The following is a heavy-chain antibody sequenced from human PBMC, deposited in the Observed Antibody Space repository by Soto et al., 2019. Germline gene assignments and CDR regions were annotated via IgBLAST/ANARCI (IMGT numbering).Heavy chain of an antibody. J-gene: IGHJ5*02. Sequence: PSETLSLTFSVSGDSISNSRFYWAWIRQPPGEGLEWIGSIYHTGNAYYNPSLKSRVTISVDTSKNQFSLKLTSVTAADAALYYCARDFFDSSDYTTNWFDPWGQGTLVTVS. CDR3: ARDFFDSSDYTTNWFDP. CDR2: IYHTGNA. V-gene: IGHV4-39*01. CDR1: GDSISNSRFY. D-gene: IGHD3-22*01.